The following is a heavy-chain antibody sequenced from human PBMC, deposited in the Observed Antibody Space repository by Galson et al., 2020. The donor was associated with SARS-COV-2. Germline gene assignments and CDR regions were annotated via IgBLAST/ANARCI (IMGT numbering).Heavy chain of an antibody. CDR2: LTHSAGT. D-gene: IGHD4-17*01. J-gene: IGHJ3*02. V-gene: IGHV4-30-2*01. CDR3: ARLHYGEYAPEAFDI. CDR1: GFTISSDSIT. Sequence: TLTLTCAASGFTISSDSITWIRIPQPKGLGRTWHRYLTHSAGTYYNPSLKSRVTISGDRTKNQFSLRLSSVTAADTAVYYCARLHYGEYAPEAFDIWGPGTRVTVAS.